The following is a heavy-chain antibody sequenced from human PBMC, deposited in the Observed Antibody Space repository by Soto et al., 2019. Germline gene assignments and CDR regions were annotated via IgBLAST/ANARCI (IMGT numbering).Heavy chain of an antibody. V-gene: IGHV4-39*01. J-gene: IGHJ4*02. D-gene: IGHD6-19*01. CDR1: GGSITRNNHY. CDR2: ILYSGSI. Sequence: QLQLQESGPGLVKPSETLSLTCTVSGGSITRNNHYWGWIRQSPGKGLEWIGSILYSGSINYNPSLKRRVTIAVETSKNQFSLKMSSVTAADTAVYYWARLGSSGWYQGSYFDYWGQGTLVTVSS. CDR3: ARLGSSGWYQGSYFDY.